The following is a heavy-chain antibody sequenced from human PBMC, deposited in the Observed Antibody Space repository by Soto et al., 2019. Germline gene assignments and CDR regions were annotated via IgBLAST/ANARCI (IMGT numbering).Heavy chain of an antibody. J-gene: IGHJ4*02. V-gene: IGHV3-23*01. CDR3: AKDVSRSWLNEKFDY. CDR2: ISGSGGST. CDR1: GFTFSSYA. D-gene: IGHD6-13*01. Sequence: EVQLLESGGGLVQPGGSLRLSCAASGFTFSSYAMSWVRQAPGKWLEWVSAISGSGGSTYYADSGKGRFTISRDNSTNTLYLQMNSLRAADTAVYYCAKDVSRSWLNEKFDYWGQGTLVTVSS.